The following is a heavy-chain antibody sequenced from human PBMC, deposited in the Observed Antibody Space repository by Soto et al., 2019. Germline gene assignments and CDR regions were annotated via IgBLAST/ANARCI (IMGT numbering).Heavy chain of an antibody. Sequence: GGSLRLSCSASGFVFGDYAVTWVRQAPGKGLEWVGVVRSETYGGSTEYAASVKGRFRISRDDSESIAYLQMTNLKTEDTAVYYCTRGRGTSGWYADYWGKGIRVTVSS. CDR2: VRSETYGGST. CDR1: GFVFGDYA. CDR3: TRGRGTSGWYADY. D-gene: IGHD6-13*01. J-gene: IGHJ4*02. V-gene: IGHV3-49*04.